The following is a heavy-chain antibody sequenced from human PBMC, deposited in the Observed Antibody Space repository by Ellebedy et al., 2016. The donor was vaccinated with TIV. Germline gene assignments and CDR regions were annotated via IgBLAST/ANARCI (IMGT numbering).Heavy chain of an antibody. V-gene: IGHV3-30*03. J-gene: IGHJ3*02. Sequence: GESLKISXAAFGFTFSDSVMHWVRQDPGKGLDWVAGISVDGRAVHYPDSVKGRFTISRDNAQNTVYLQMNSLRLEDTAVYYCVRGWYSSGHCDVFAMWGQGTIVTVSS. D-gene: IGHD6-19*01. CDR3: VRGWYSSGHCDVFAM. CDR2: ISVDGRAV. CDR1: GFTFSDSV.